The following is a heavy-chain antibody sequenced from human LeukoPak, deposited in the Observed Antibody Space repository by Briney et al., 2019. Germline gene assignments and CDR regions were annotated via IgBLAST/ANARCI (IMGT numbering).Heavy chain of an antibody. D-gene: IGHD2-2*01. V-gene: IGHV4-4*07. CDR2: IYTSGST. CDR1: GGSISNYY. Sequence: PSETLSLTCTVSGGSISNYYWSWIRQPAGKGLKWIGRIYTSGSTNYNPSLNSRVTISVDKSKNQFSLKLSSVTAADTAVYYCARMEYCSSTSCPDAFDIWRQRTTVTVSS. J-gene: IGHJ3*02. CDR3: ARMEYCSSTSCPDAFDI.